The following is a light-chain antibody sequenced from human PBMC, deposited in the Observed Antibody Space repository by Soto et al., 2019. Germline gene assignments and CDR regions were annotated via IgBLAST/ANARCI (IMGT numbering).Light chain of an antibody. CDR1: QGISSY. CDR3: QQYYSYPS. Sequence: AIRMTQSPSSLSASTGDRVTITCRASQGISSYLAWYQQKPGKAPKLLIYAASTLQSGVPSRFSGSGSGTDLTLTISCLQSEDFATYSCQQYYSYPSFGRGTKVEIK. J-gene: IGKJ1*01. V-gene: IGKV1-8*01. CDR2: AAS.